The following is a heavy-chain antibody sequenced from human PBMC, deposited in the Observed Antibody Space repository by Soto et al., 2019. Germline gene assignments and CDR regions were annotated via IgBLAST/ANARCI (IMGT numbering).Heavy chain of an antibody. Sequence: PGGSLRLSCAASGFTFSSYGMHWVRQAPGKGLEWVAVISYDGSNKYYADSVKGRFTISRDNSKNTLYLQMNSLRAEDTAVYYCANYDILTGFDIWGQGTMVTVSS. CDR1: GFTFSSYG. CDR3: ANYDILTGFDI. V-gene: IGHV3-30*18. CDR2: ISYDGSNK. J-gene: IGHJ3*02. D-gene: IGHD3-9*01.